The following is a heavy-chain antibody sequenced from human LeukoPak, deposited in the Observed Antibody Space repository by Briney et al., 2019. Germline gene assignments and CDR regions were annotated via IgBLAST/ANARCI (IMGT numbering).Heavy chain of an antibody. CDR1: GFTFNTYT. Sequence: GGSLRLSCAASGFTFNTYTMNWVRQAPGKGLEWVSYISGSSGIIDYADSVRGRFTISRDNAKNSLYLQMNSLRAEDTAVYYCAKRANQGHFWSGYDYWGQGTLVTVSS. CDR2: ISGSSGII. CDR3: AKRANQGHFWSGYDY. J-gene: IGHJ4*02. V-gene: IGHV3-48*01. D-gene: IGHD3-3*02.